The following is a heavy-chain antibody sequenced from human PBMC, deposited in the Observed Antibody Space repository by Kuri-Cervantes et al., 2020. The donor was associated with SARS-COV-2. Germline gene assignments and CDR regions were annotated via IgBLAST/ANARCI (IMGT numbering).Heavy chain of an antibody. J-gene: IGHJ4*02. CDR3: ARDGHHWNFYY. Sequence: GGSLRLSCAASGFTVSSNYMSWVRQAPGKGLEWMALISFGGTKQSYTNSVRGRFTISRDNAKNTLHLQMSSLRADDTAVYYCARDGHHWNFYYWGPGTLVTSPQ. CDR2: ISFGGTKQ. CDR1: GFTVSSNY. D-gene: IGHD1-1*01. V-gene: IGHV3-30*07.